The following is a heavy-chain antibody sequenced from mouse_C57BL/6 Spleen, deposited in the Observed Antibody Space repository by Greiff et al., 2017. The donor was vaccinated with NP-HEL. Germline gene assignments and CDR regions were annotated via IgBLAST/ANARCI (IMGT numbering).Heavy chain of an antibody. V-gene: IGHV1-81*01. D-gene: IGHD1-1*01. CDR1: GYTFTGYG. J-gene: IGHJ2*01. CDR3: AREGITTVVAHYLDY. Sequence: QVQLQQSGAELARPGASVKLSCKASGYTFTGYGISWVKQRTGQGLEWIGEIYPRSGNTYYNEKFKGKATLTADKSSSTAYMELRSLTSEDSAVYFGAREGITTVVAHYLDYWGQGTTLTVSS. CDR2: IYPRSGNT.